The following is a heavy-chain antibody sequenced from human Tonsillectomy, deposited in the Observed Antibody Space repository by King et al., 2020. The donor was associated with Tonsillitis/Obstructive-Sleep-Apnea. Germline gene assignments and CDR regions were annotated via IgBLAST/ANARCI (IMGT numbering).Heavy chain of an antibody. D-gene: IGHD3-22*01. CDR2: IRSKGYGGTT. CDR3: TRVRLSYYYDSIGYYLLSGMDV. Sequence: VQLVESGGGLVQPGRSLRLSCSASGFTFGDYAMSWVRQAPGKGLEWVGFIRSKGYGGTTEYAATVKGRFTISRDDSNSIAYLQMNRLKTEYTALYYCTRVRLSYYYDSIGYYLLSGMDVCGQGTTVTVSS. V-gene: IGHV3-49*04. CDR1: GFTFGDYA. J-gene: IGHJ6*02.